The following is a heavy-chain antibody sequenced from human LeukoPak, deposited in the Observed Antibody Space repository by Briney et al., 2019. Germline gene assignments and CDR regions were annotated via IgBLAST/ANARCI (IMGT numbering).Heavy chain of an antibody. V-gene: IGHV4-59*12. Sequence: SETLSLTCTVSGGSISSYYWSWIRQPPGKGLKWIGYIYYSGSTNYNPSLKSRVTISVDTSKNQFSLKLSSVAAADTAVYYCARDLYYYGSGSYYLDYWGQGTLVTVSS. J-gene: IGHJ4*02. CDR3: ARDLYYYGSGSYYLDY. CDR1: GGSISSYY. CDR2: IYYSGST. D-gene: IGHD3-10*01.